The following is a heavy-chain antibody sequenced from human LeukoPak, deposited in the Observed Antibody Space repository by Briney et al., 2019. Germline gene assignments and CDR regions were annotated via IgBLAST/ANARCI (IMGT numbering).Heavy chain of an antibody. CDR1: GFSFSTSW. Sequence: GGSLRLSCAASGFSFSTSWMHWVRHTPEKGLEWVSYISSSGSTIYYADSVKGRFTISRDNAKNSLYLQMNSLRAEDTAVYYCAELGITMIGGVWGKGTTVTISS. V-gene: IGHV3-48*03. D-gene: IGHD3-10*02. CDR2: ISSSGSTI. CDR3: AELGITMIGGV. J-gene: IGHJ6*04.